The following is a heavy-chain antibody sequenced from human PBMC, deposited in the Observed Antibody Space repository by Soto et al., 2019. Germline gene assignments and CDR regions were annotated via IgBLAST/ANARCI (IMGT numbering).Heavy chain of an antibody. Sequence: QLQLQESGPGLVKPSETLSLTCTVSGDSISTNNYIGVWIRQPPGKGLEWIGTIYYSGDTYYNPSLKSRVTMSVDTSKNQFALQLTSVSAADTAVYYCARRIATGRFDPWGQGTLVTVSS. D-gene: IGHD2-21*01. J-gene: IGHJ5*02. CDR2: IYYSGDT. V-gene: IGHV4-39*01. CDR1: GDSISTNNYI. CDR3: ARRIATGRFDP.